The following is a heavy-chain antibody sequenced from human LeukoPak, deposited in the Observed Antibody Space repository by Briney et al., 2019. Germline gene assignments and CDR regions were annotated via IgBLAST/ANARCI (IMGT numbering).Heavy chain of an antibody. Sequence: PSETLSLTCAVYGGSFSGYYWSWIRQPPGKGLEWIGEIDHSGSTNYNPSLKSRVTISVDTSKNQFSLKLSSVTAADTAVYYCARSLVSWRDIYFDYGGQGTLVTVSS. J-gene: IGHJ4*02. V-gene: IGHV4-34*01. D-gene: IGHD6-13*01. CDR3: ARSLVSWRDIYFDY. CDR1: GGSFSGYY. CDR2: IDHSGST.